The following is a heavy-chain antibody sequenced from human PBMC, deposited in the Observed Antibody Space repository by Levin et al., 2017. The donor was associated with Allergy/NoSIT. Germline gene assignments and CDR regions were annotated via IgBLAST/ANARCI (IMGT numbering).Heavy chain of an antibody. CDR2: FHIGGNI. D-gene: IGHD3-16*01. CDR1: GGSLNDYH. J-gene: IGHJ2*01. V-gene: IGHV4-4*07. CDR3: ARDPLIAPRWFDL. Sequence: SQTLSLTCNVSGGSLNDYHWSWIRQSAGKGLEWIGRFHIGGNINYNPSLKSRVTMSVDTSTKQFFLNLISVTAADTAVYFCARDPLIAPRWFDLWGRGTLVTVSS.